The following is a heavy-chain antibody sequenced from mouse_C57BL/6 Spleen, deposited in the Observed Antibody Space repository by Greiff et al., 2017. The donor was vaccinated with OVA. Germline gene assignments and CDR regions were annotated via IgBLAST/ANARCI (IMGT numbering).Heavy chain of an antibody. CDR2: IDPSDSYT. V-gene: IGHV1-59*01. CDR3: ARGLGRGYFDV. Sequence: QVQLQQPGAVLVRPGPSVKLSCKASGYTFTSYWMHWVKQRPGQGLEWIGVIDPSDSYTNYNQKFKGKATLTVDTSSSTAYMQLSSLTSEDSAVYYCARGLGRGYFDVWGTGTTVTVSS. CDR1: GYTFTSYW. D-gene: IGHD4-1*01. J-gene: IGHJ1*03.